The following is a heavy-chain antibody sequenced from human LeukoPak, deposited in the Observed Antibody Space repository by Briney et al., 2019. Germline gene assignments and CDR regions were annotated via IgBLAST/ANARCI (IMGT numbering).Heavy chain of an antibody. Sequence: GGSLRLSCAASGFTFSSCSMNWVRQAPGKGLEWVSSISSSSSYIYYADSVKGRFTISRDNSKNTLYLQMNSLRAEDTAVYYCAKVGLVTIFGVAREGDYWGQGTLVTVSS. CDR1: GFTFSSCS. CDR3: AKVGLVTIFGVAREGDY. V-gene: IGHV3-21*04. CDR2: ISSSSSYI. J-gene: IGHJ4*02. D-gene: IGHD3-3*01.